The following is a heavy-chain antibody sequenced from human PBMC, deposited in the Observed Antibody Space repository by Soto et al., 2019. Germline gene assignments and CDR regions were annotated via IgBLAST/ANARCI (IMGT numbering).Heavy chain of an antibody. J-gene: IGHJ4*02. CDR1: RFTFSSYA. D-gene: IGHD2-21*02. CDR3: ARASQVTASDY. CDR2: ISYDGSNK. Sequence: QVQLVESGGGVVQPGRSLRLSCAASRFTFSSYAIHWVRQAPGKGLEWVAVISYDGSNKYYADSVKGRFTISRDNSKNTLYLQMNSLRAEDTAVYYCARASQVTASDYWGQGTLVTVSS. V-gene: IGHV3-30-3*01.